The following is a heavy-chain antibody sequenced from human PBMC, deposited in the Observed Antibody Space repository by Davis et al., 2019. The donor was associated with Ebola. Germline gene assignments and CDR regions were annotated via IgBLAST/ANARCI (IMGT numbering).Heavy chain of an antibody. Sequence: ASVTVSRQASGYTFTIYDINWVRQATGQGLEWMGWMNPKSGDTNYAQKFQGRLTMTRDTSISTAYMELSSLRYDDTAVYYCARGHDYYYGIDVWGKGTTVSVSS. V-gene: IGHV1-8*01. CDR3: ARGHDYYYGIDV. CDR2: MNPKSGDT. J-gene: IGHJ6*04. CDR1: GYTFTIYD.